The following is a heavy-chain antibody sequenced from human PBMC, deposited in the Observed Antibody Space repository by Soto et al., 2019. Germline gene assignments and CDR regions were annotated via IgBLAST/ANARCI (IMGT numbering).Heavy chain of an antibody. D-gene: IGHD4-17*01. J-gene: IGHJ6*02. Sequence: GGSLRLSCVASGFSFSNYDMHWVRQIPGKGLEWVSSISTAGETYYSGSVKGRLTISRENARNSLYLQMDSLGAGDTAVYFCSRGLPGGLDVWGQGTTVTVSS. CDR3: SRGLPGGLDV. V-gene: IGHV3-13*04. CDR1: GFSFSNYD. CDR2: ISTAGET.